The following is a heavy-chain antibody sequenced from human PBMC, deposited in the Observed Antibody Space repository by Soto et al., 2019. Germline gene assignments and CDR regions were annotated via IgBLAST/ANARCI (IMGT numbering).Heavy chain of an antibody. CDR1: GFTFHDYA. Sequence: GGSLRLSCATSGFTFHDYAMSWVRQAPGKGLEWVSAIAFTGSATYYADSVKGRFTISRDNVNDTLYLQMNNLRAEDSGLYYCTRGPRPISTGTGAYWGQGTQVTAPQ. J-gene: IGHJ4*02. D-gene: IGHD3-10*01. CDR3: TRGPRPISTGTGAY. CDR2: IAFTGSAT. V-gene: IGHV3-23*05.